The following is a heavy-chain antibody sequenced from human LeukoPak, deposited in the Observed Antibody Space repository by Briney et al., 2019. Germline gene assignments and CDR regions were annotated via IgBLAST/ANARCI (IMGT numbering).Heavy chain of an antibody. CDR1: GYTFTSYG. J-gene: IGHJ4*01. CDR3: ARDLLRTTTLYYFDY. Sequence: ASVKVSCKASGYTFTSYGISWVRQAPGQGLEWMGWISAYNGNTNYAQKLQGRVTMTTDTSTSTAYMELRSLRSDDTAVYYCARDLLRTTTLYYFDYWGQEPWSPSPQ. CDR2: ISAYNGNT. D-gene: IGHD3-22*01. V-gene: IGHV1-18*01.